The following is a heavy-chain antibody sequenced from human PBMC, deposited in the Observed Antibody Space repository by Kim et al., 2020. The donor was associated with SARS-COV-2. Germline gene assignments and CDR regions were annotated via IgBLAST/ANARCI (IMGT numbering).Heavy chain of an antibody. V-gene: IGHV3-72*01. J-gene: IGHJ4*02. CDR3: ARSGRYGDYGY. D-gene: IGHD4-17*01. Sequence: GGSLRLSCAASGFTFSDHYMDWVRQAPGKGLEWVGRIRNKANSYTTEYAASVKGRFTISRDDSKNSLFLQMSSLKTEDTAVYYCARSGRYGDYGYWDQGTLVTVSS. CDR2: IRNKANSYTT. CDR1: GFTFSDHY.